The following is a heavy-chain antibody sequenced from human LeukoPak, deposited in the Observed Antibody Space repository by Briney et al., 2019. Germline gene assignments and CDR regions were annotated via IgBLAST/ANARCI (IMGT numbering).Heavy chain of an antibody. V-gene: IGHV4-59*12. J-gene: IGHJ3*02. CDR3: ARDMKNTAMVRGDDAFDI. Sequence: SETLSLTCTVSGGSISSYYWSWIRQPPGKGLEWIGYIYYSGSTNYNPSLKSRVTISVGTSKNQFSLKLSSVTAADTAVYYCARDMKNTAMVRGDDAFDIWGQGTMVTVSS. D-gene: IGHD5-18*01. CDR1: GGSISSYY. CDR2: IYYSGST.